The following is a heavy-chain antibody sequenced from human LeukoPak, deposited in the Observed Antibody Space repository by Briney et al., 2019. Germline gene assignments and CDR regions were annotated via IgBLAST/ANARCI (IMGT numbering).Heavy chain of an antibody. CDR3: VLAPNSNWFDF. CDR2: IHYSGSS. J-gene: IGHJ5*01. V-gene: IGHV4-59*08. CDR1: GDSVSSFY. Sequence: SETLSLTCSVSGDSVSSFYWNLIRQPAGRGLEWIGNIHYSGSSVYNPSLKSRVTISIDTSRKQFFLKLSSVTAADTAVYYCVLAPNSNWFDFWGQGTLVTVSS. D-gene: IGHD2-15*01.